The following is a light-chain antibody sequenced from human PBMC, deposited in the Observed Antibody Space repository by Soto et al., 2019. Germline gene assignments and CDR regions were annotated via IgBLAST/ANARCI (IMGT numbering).Light chain of an antibody. CDR1: SSDVGGYNY. V-gene: IGLV2-8*01. Sequence: QSALTQPPSASGSPGQSVTSSCTGTSSDVGGYNYVSWYQQHPGKAPKLMIYEVSKRPSGVPDRFSGSKSGNTASLTVSGLQAEDEADYYCSSYAGSSHVVFGGGTKVTVL. CDR3: SSYAGSSHVV. J-gene: IGLJ2*01. CDR2: EVS.